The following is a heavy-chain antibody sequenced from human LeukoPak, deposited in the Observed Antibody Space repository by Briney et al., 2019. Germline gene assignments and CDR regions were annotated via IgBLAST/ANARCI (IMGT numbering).Heavy chain of an antibody. D-gene: IGHD2-2*01. CDR2: IYYSGST. Sequence: SETLSLTCTVSGGSISSSICYWGWIRQPPGKGLEWIGSIYYSGSTYYNPSLKSRVIISVDTSKNQFSLKLKSVTAADMAVYYCARLADCSSTSCYDHWGQGTLVTVSS. CDR1: GGSISSSICY. V-gene: IGHV4-39*01. CDR3: ARLADCSSTSCYDH. J-gene: IGHJ4*02.